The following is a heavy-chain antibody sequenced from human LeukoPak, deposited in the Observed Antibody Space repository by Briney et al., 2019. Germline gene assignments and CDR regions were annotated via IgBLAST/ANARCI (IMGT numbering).Heavy chain of an antibody. CDR1: GFTFDDYA. Sequence: GGSLRLSCAASGFTFDDYAMHWVRQAPGKGLEWVSGISWNSGSIGCADSVKGRFTISRDNAKNSLYLQMNSLRAEDTALYYCAKESEYVGAVDYWGQGTLVTVSS. D-gene: IGHD1-26*01. V-gene: IGHV3-9*01. J-gene: IGHJ4*02. CDR3: AKESEYVGAVDY. CDR2: ISWNSGSI.